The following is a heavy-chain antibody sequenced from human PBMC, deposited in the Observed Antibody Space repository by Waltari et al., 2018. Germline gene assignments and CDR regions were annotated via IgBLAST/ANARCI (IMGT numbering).Heavy chain of an antibody. CDR2: IYHSGST. Sequence: QVQLQESGPGLVKPSGTLSLTCAVSGYSISSGYYWGWIRQPPGKGLEWIGSIYHSGSTYYNPSLKSRVTISVDTSKNQFSLKLSSVTAADTAVYYCARHPTYDFWSGYSPRSFDYWGQGTLVTVSS. CDR3: ARHPTYDFWSGYSPRSFDY. V-gene: IGHV4-38-2*01. J-gene: IGHJ4*02. D-gene: IGHD3-3*01. CDR1: GYSISSGYY.